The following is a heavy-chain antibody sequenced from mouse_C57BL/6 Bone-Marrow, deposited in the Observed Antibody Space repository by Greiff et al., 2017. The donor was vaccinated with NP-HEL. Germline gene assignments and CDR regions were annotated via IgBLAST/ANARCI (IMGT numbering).Heavy chain of an antibody. J-gene: IGHJ4*01. D-gene: IGHD2-12*01. V-gene: IGHV5-17*01. Sequence: EVHLVESGGGLVKPGGSLKLSCAASGFTFSDYGMHWVRQAPEKGLEWVAYISSGSSTIYYADTVKGRFTISRDNAKNTLFLQMTSLRSEDTAMYYCARRYRGLYYYAMDYWGQGTSVTVSP. CDR1: GFTFSDYG. CDR3: ARRYRGLYYYAMDY. CDR2: ISSGSSTI.